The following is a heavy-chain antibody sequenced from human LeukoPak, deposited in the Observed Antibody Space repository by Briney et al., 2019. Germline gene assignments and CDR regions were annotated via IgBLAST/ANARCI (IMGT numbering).Heavy chain of an antibody. V-gene: IGHV4-39*01. Sequence: SETLSLTCTVSGDSISSSSYYWSWIRQPPGKGLEWIGEINHSGSTNYNPSLKSRVTISVDTSKNQFSLKLSSVTAADTAVYYCARHRYGSGSYYDYYYYYMDVWGKGTTVTISS. J-gene: IGHJ6*03. CDR2: INHSGST. CDR3: ARHRYGSGSYYDYYYYYMDV. D-gene: IGHD3-10*01. CDR1: GDSISSSSYY.